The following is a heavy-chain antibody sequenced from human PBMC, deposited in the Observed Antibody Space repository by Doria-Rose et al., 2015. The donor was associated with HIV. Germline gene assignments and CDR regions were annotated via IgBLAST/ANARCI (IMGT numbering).Heavy chain of an antibody. CDR1: GVSLSSPGMG. Sequence: ESGPVLVKPTETLTLTCTVSGVSLSSPGMGVSWIRQPPGKALEWLANIFSDDESSYKTSMKSRLTISRGNSKSQVVLTMTDMDTVNTATYYCARIKSSRWYHKYYIDFWGQGPLVIVSA. J-gene: IGHJ4*02. D-gene: IGHD6-13*01. CDR3: ARIKSSRWYHKYYIDF. CDR2: IFSDDES. V-gene: IGHV2-26*01.